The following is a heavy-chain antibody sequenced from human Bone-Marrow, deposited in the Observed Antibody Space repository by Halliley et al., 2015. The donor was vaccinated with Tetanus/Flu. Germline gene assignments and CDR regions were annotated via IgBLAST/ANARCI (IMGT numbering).Heavy chain of an antibody. CDR3: AKDIGVGGVYISYYYGMDV. CDR2: ISWNSGNT. CDR1: GFTFHDYA. J-gene: IGHJ6*02. D-gene: IGHD3-3*01. Sequence: SLRLSCAASGFTFHDYAMHWVRQAPGKGLEWVSGISWNSGNTDYADSVKGRFTISRDNAKNSLYLQMNSLGPEDTALYYCAKDIGVGGVYISYYYGMDVWGQGTPVTVSS. V-gene: IGHV3-9*01.